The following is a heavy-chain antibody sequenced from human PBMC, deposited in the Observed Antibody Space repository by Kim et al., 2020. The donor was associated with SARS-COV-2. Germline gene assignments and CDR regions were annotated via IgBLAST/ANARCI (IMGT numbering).Heavy chain of an antibody. CDR3: ARALNGYSYSRPFYYFDA. CDR1: GGSIRSTSHY. J-gene: IGHJ4*02. Sequence: SETLSLTCSVSGGSIRSTSHYWGWIRQPPGKGLEWIGSIYYSGSTYYNPSLKSRLTIFVDTSKNQFSLKLSSVTAADTAVYYCARALNGYSYSRPFYYFDAWGQGAPGTVS. V-gene: IGHV4-39*01. CDR2: IYYSGST. D-gene: IGHD5-18*01.